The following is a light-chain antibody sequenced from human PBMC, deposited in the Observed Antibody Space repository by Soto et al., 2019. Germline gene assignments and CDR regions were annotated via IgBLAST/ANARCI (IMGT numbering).Light chain of an antibody. Sequence: QSVLTQPPSASGSPGQSVTISCTGTSSDISGYNYVSWYQQHPGKAPKLIIYEVSKRPSGVPDRFSGSKSGNTASLTVSGLQAEDEADYYCCSYAGSRNYVFGTGTKVTVL. J-gene: IGLJ1*01. CDR3: CSYAGSRNYV. V-gene: IGLV2-8*01. CDR1: SSDISGYNY. CDR2: EVS.